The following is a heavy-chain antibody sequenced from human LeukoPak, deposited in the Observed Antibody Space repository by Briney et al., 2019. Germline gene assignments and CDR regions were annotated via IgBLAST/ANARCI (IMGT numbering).Heavy chain of an antibody. D-gene: IGHD3-16*01. Sequence: GGSLRLSCAASGFTFSSYAMSWVRQAPGKGLEWVSAISGSGGSTYYADSVKGRFTISRDNSKNTLYLQMNSLRAEDTAVYYCARDSGHGGIFDYWGQGTLVTVCS. CDR1: GFTFSSYA. J-gene: IGHJ4*02. V-gene: IGHV3-23*01. CDR2: ISGSGGST. CDR3: ARDSGHGGIFDY.